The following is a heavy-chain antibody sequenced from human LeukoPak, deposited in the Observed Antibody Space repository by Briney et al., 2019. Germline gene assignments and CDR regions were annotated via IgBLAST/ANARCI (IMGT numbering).Heavy chain of an antibody. D-gene: IGHD6-19*01. CDR3: ATKQWLAPPPDS. V-gene: IGHV3-74*01. Sequence: GGALRLSCAASGFTFSKYWMLWVRQAPGKGLESVSRINTDGTDTTYADSVKGRFPVSRDNADNTMFLQMNSVRDEDTAVYYCATKQWLAPPPDSWGQGTPVTVSS. CDR1: GFTFSKYW. J-gene: IGHJ4*02. CDR2: INTDGTDT.